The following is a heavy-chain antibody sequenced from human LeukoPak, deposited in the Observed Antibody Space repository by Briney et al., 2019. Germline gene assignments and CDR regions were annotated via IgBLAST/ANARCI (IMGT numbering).Heavy chain of an antibody. CDR2: IKPDGSEK. Sequence: GGSLRLSCAVSGFTFNSYWMAWVRQAPGRGLEWVANIKPDGSEKYYVDSLKGRFTISRDNAENSLYLQMNSLKAEDTAVDYCARAAVAAPGDVWGQGTTVTVSS. CDR1: GFTFNSYW. J-gene: IGHJ6*02. CDR3: ARAAVAAPGDV. V-gene: IGHV3-7*04. D-gene: IGHD6-19*01.